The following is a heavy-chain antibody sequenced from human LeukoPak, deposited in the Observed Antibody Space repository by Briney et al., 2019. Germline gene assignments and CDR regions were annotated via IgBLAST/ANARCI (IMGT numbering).Heavy chain of an antibody. CDR3: ARDRVTSRDIVVAYY. D-gene: IGHD2-2*01. CDR2: IYYSGST. Sequence: SQTLSLTCTVSGGSISSGGYYWSWIRQHPGKGLEWIGYIYYSGSTYYNPSLKSRVTISVDTSKNQFSLKLSSATAADTAVYYCARDRVTSRDIVVAYYWGQGTLVTVSS. CDR1: GGSISSGGYY. J-gene: IGHJ4*02. V-gene: IGHV4-31*03.